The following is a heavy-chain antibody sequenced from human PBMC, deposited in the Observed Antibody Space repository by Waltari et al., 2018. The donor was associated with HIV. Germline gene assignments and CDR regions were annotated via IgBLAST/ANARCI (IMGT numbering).Heavy chain of an antibody. Sequence: VSVIYSGGSTYYADSVKGRFTISRDNSKNTLYLQMNSLRAEDTAVYYCARGFGCGGDCYYFDYWGQGTLVTVSS. CDR3: ARGFGCGGDCYYFDY. J-gene: IGHJ4*02. V-gene: IGHV3-53*01. D-gene: IGHD2-21*02. CDR2: IYSGGST.